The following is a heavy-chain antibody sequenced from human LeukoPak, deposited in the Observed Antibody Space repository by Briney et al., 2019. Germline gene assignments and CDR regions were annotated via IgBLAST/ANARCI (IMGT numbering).Heavy chain of an antibody. CDR3: ARGNYGGYYYYYGMDV. CDR2: ISYDGSNK. Sequence: PGGSLRLSCAASGFTFSSYAMHWVRQAPGKGLEWVAVISYDGSNKYYADSVKGRFTISRDNSKNTLYLQMNSLRAEDTAVYYCARGNYGGYYYYYGMDVWGQGTTVTVSS. V-gene: IGHV3-30-3*01. CDR1: GFTFSSYA. J-gene: IGHJ6*02. D-gene: IGHD4/OR15-4a*01.